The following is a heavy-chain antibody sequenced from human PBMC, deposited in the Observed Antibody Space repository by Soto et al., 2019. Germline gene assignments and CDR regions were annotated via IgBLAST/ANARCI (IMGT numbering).Heavy chain of an antibody. CDR1: GFTFSSYA. Sequence: GGSLRLSCAASGFTFSSYAMSWVRQAPGKGLEWVSAISGSGGSTYYADSVKGRFTISRDNSKNTLYLQMNSLRAEDTAVYYCAKERRAATFGGVILDAFDIWGQGTMVTVSS. V-gene: IGHV3-23*01. CDR3: AKERRAATFGGVILDAFDI. J-gene: IGHJ3*02. D-gene: IGHD3-16*02. CDR2: ISGSGGST.